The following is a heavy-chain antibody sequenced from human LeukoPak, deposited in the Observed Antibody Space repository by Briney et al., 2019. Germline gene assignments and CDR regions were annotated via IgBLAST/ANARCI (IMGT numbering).Heavy chain of an antibody. V-gene: IGHV4-39*01. J-gene: IGHJ4*02. CDR1: GGSISGSSFS. CDR2: IYYGGNS. D-gene: IGHD5-18*01. CDR3: ATTRSRDGYTIDY. Sequence: SETLSLTCTVSGGSISGSSFSWGWIRQPPGKGLEWIGSIYYGGNSYYNPSLKSRVAISADTSKNQFSLEVTSVTAADTAVYFCATTRSRDGYTIDYWGQGTLVTVSS.